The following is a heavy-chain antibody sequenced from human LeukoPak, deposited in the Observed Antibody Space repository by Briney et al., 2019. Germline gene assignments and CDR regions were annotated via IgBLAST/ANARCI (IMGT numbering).Heavy chain of an antibody. V-gene: IGHV1-2*04. CDR3: ARGVAVAGTLDY. J-gene: IGHJ4*02. CDR1: GYTFTGYY. CDR2: INPNSGGT. Sequence: ASVKVSCKASGYTFTGYYMHWVRQAPGQGLEWMGWINPNSGGTNYAQKFQGWVTMTRDTSISTAYMEPSRLRSDDTAVYYCARGVAVAGTLDYWGQGTLVTVSS. D-gene: IGHD6-19*01.